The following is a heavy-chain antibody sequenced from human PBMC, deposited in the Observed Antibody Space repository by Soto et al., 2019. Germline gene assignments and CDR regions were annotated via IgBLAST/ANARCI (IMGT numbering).Heavy chain of an antibody. V-gene: IGHV4-34*01. CDR2: INHSGST. Sequence: SETLSLTCAVYGGSFSGYYWSWIRQPPGKGLEWIGEINHSGSTNYNPSLKSRVTISVDTSKNQFSLKLSSVTAADTAVYYCAGRGGDNYYYYYGMDVWGQGTTVTVSS. J-gene: IGHJ6*02. CDR1: GGSFSGYY. D-gene: IGHD2-21*01. CDR3: AGRGGDNYYYYYGMDV.